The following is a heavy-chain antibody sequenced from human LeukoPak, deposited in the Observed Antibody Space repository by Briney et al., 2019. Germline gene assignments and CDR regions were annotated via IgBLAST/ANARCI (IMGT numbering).Heavy chain of an antibody. CDR2: IYSGGST. CDR3: ARDIPGYGLAV. D-gene: IGHD2-21*01. CDR1: GVTVSSNY. Sequence: GGSLRLSCAASGVTVSSNYMSWVRQAPGKGLEWVAGIYSGGSTYYADSVKCRFTISRHNSKPTLYLPMNSLRAEATAVYYCARDIPGYGLAVWGQGTTVTASS. J-gene: IGHJ6*02. V-gene: IGHV3-53*04.